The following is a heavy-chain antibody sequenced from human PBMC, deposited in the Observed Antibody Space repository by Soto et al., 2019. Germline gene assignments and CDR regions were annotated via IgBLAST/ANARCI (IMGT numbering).Heavy chain of an antibody. CDR2: IWYDGSNK. V-gene: IGHV3-33*01. CDR1: GFTFSGHA. D-gene: IGHD6-19*01. Sequence: QVQLVESGGGVAQPGRSLRLSCTVSGFTFSGHAMHWVRQAPGKGLEWVTQIWYDGSNKYYAESVKGRFTSSRDNSKNKLYLQMNSLRVEDTAVYYCARDGQGLAPYALDVWGQGTSVTVSS. J-gene: IGHJ6*02. CDR3: ARDGQGLAPYALDV.